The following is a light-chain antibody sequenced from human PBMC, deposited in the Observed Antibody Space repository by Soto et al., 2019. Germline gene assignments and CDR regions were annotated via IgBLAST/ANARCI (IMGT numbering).Light chain of an antibody. CDR2: GAS. Sequence: EIVLTQSPGTLSLSPGDRATLSCRASQRVSSNYLAWYQQRPGQAPRLLIYGASSRATGIPDRFSGSGSGTDFTHTITRLEPEDFAVYYCHHYGKSPIYTFGPGTKVDI. V-gene: IGKV3-20*01. J-gene: IGKJ3*01. CDR3: HHYGKSPIYT. CDR1: QRVSSNY.